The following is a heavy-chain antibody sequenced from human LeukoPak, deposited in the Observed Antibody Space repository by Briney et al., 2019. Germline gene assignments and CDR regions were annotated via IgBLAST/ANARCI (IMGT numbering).Heavy chain of an antibody. CDR1: GFTFSNYA. CDR2: ISSGSDNT. J-gene: IGHJ5*02. Sequence: GGSLRPSCVASGFTFSNYAMTWARQAPGKGLEWVSTISSGSDNTYYADSVKGRFTISRDNSKNTLYLQMNSLRVEDTAVYYCYCSSSTCYAGGGFSWGQGTLLTVSS. D-gene: IGHD2-2*01. CDR3: YCSSSTCYAGGGFS. V-gene: IGHV3-23*01.